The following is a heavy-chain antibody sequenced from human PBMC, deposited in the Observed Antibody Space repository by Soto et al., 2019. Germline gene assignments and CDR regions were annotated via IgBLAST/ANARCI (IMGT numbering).Heavy chain of an antibody. Sequence: ASVKVSCKASGYTFTSYGISWVRQAPGQGLEWMGWISAYNGNTNYAQKLQGRVTMTTDTSTSTAYMELRSLRSDDTAVYYCARERGVVVPWIWSTARPFNWFDPWGQGTLVTVSS. CDR2: ISAYNGNT. J-gene: IGHJ5*02. CDR3: ARERGVVVPWIWSTARPFNWFDP. V-gene: IGHV1-18*01. D-gene: IGHD2-2*01. CDR1: GYTFTSYG.